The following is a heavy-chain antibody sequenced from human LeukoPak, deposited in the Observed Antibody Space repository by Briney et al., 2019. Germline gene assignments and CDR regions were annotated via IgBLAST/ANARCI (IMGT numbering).Heavy chain of an antibody. J-gene: IGHJ5*02. D-gene: IGHD6-6*01. V-gene: IGHV3-23*01. CDR1: GFTFSSYA. Sequence: PGGSLRLSCAASGFTFSSYAMSWVRQAPGKGLEWVSAISGSGGSTYYADSVKGRFTISRDNSKNTLYLQMNSLRAEDTAVYYCAKDRLGYSSSVKWFDPWGQGTLVTVSS. CDR3: AKDRLGYSSSVKWFDP. CDR2: ISGSGGST.